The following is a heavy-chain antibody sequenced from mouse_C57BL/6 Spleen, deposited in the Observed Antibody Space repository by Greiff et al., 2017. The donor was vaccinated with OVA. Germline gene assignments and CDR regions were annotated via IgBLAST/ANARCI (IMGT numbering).Heavy chain of an antibody. V-gene: IGHV1-26*01. J-gene: IGHJ2*01. CDR1: GYTFTDYY. Sequence: VQLQQSGPELVKPGASVKISCKASGYTFTDYYMNWVKQSHGKSLEWIGDINPNNGGTSYNQKFKGKATLTVDKSSSTAYMELRSLTSEDSAVYYCASNPFDYWGQGTTLTVSS. CDR3: ASNPFDY. CDR2: INPNNGGT.